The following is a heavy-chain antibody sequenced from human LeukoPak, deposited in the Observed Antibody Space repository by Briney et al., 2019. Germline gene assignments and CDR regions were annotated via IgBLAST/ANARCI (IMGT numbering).Heavy chain of an antibody. Sequence: PGGSLRLSCAASGFTFSRYCMHWVRHATGKGLVWVSRIKSDGSTRYADSVKGRFTISRDNAKNTVSLQMNSLRAEDTGVYYCARAPSEIGGYYPEYFRHWGQGTLVTVSP. V-gene: IGHV3-74*01. J-gene: IGHJ1*01. CDR3: ARAPSEIGGYYPEYFRH. CDR1: GFTFSRYC. D-gene: IGHD3-22*01. CDR2: IKSDGST.